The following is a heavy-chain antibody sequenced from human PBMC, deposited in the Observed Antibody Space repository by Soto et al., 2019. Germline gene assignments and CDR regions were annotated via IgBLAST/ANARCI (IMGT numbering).Heavy chain of an antibody. CDR3: ARRGSGHTFDY. CDR2: IYEAATT. Sequence: SETLSLTCAVSGASISRTGFHWGWIRQPPGQGLEWIGSIYEAATTFYNSSLKSRVTISADTSNNHFSLKLSSVTAADTAVYYCARRGSGHTFDYWGQGTLVTVSS. J-gene: IGHJ4*02. CDR1: GASISRTGFH. D-gene: IGHD3-10*01. V-gene: IGHV4-39*01.